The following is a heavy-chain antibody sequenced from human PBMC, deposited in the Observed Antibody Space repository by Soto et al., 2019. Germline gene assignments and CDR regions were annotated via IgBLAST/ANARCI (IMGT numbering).Heavy chain of an antibody. V-gene: IGHV4-59*01. D-gene: IGHD2-15*01. J-gene: IGHJ4*02. CDR1: GGSISSYY. Sequence: PSETLSLTCTVSGGSISSYYWSWIRQPPGKGLEWIGYIYYSGSTNYNPSLKSRVTISADTSKNQFSLKLSSVTAADTAVYYCARGVICSGGSCYPSFEYWGQGTRVTVSS. CDR2: IYYSGST. CDR3: ARGVICSGGSCYPSFEY.